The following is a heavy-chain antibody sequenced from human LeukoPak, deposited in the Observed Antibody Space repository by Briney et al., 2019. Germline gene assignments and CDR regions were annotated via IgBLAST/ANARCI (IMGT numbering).Heavy chain of an antibody. CDR2: ISYDGSNK. Sequence: PGGSLRLSCAASGFIFSNDAMHWVRQAPGKGLEWVAVISYDGSNKYYADSVKGRFTISRDNSKNTLYLQMNSLRAEDTAVYYCAKVSSDAFDIWGQGTMVTVSS. CDR1: GFIFSNDA. CDR3: AKVSSDAFDI. V-gene: IGHV3-30*18. J-gene: IGHJ3*02.